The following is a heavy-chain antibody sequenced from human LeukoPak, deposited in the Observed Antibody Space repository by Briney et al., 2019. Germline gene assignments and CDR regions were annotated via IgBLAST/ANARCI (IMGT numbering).Heavy chain of an antibody. CDR1: GFIFSDYS. J-gene: IGHJ4*02. V-gene: IGHV3-21*05. Sequence: GGSLRLSCAASGFIFSDYSMNWVRQAPGKGLEWILYVGIDSGNTKYADSVKGRFTISGDNAKKSLYLQMNSLRVEDTAVYYCARDYRFAFDNWGQGTLVTVSS. CDR3: ARDYRFAFDN. CDR2: VGIDSGNT.